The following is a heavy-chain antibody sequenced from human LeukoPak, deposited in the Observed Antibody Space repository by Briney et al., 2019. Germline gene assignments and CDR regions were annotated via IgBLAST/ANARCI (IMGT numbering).Heavy chain of an antibody. V-gene: IGHV1-69*04. CDR1: GGTFSSYA. CDR3: ARDYCSSTSCYGIYYSYNYGMDV. J-gene: IGHJ6*02. CDR2: IIPILGIA. Sequence: SVKVSCKASGGTFSSYAISWVRQAPGQGLEWMGRIIPILGIANHAQKFQGRVTITADKSTSTAYMELSSLRSEDTAVYYCARDYCSSTSCYGIYYSYNYGMDVWGQGTTVTVSS. D-gene: IGHD2-2*01.